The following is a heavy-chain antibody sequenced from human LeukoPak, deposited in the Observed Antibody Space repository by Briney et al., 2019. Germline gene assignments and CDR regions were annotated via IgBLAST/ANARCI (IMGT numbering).Heavy chain of an antibody. CDR1: GFTFDDYA. D-gene: IGHD6-19*01. Sequence: GGSLRLSCAASGFTFDDYAMHWVRQAPGKGLEWVSGISWNSGSIGYVGSVKGRFAISRDNAKNSLYLQMNSLGAEDTAVYYCARYGNGAWLAHYSFEIWGQGTMVTVSS. CDR3: ARYGNGAWLAHYSFEI. CDR2: ISWNSGSI. J-gene: IGHJ3*02. V-gene: IGHV3-9*01.